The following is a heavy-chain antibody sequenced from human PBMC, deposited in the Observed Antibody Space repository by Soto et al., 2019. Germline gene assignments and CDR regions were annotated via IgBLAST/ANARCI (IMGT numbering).Heavy chain of an antibody. CDR1: GFTFSSYG. J-gene: IGHJ5*02. CDR2: ISYDGSNK. CDR3: AKGDPNWNYVLDA. Sequence: PGGSLRLSCAASGFTFSSYGMHWVRQAPGKGLEWVAVISYDGSNKYYADSVKGRFTISRDNSRNALHLQMNSLRAEDTAVYFCAKGDPNWNYVLDAWGQGTLVTVSS. D-gene: IGHD1-7*01. V-gene: IGHV3-30*18.